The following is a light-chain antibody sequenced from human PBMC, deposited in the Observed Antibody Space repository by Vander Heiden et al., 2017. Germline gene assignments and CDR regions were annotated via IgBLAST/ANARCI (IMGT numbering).Light chain of an antibody. CDR2: QDT. Sequence: SYELTQPPSVSVSPGQTASITCYGDKLGDKYACWYQQKPGQSPVLVIYQDTKRPSGIPERFSGSNSGNTATLTISGTQAIDEADYYCQAWDSSTVVFGGGTKLTVL. J-gene: IGLJ2*01. V-gene: IGLV3-1*01. CDR3: QAWDSSTVV. CDR1: KLGDKY.